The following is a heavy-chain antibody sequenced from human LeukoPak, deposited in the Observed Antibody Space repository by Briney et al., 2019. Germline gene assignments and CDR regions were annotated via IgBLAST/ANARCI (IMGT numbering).Heavy chain of an antibody. J-gene: IGHJ4*02. D-gene: IGHD2-21*02. V-gene: IGHV3-23*01. Sequence: GGSLRLSCAASGFPFSGNAMSWVRQAPGRGLEWVSGVGGDEKAHYADFVRGRFTISRDNSKKTVYLQMNSLTVEDTAVYYCAKDLSWWVTADYWGEGVLVTVSS. CDR3: AKDLSWWVTADY. CDR1: GFPFSGNA. CDR2: VGGDEKA.